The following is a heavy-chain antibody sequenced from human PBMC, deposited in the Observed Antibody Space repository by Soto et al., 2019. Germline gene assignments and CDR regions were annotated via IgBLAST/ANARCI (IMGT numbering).Heavy chain of an antibody. CDR2: ISYDGSNK. Sequence: GGSLRLSCAASGFTFSSYGMHWVRQAPGKGLEWVAVISYDGSNKYYADSVKGRFTISRDNSKNTLYLQMNSLRAEDTAVYYCAKDHGLLWFGPVMDVWGQGTTVTVSS. CDR1: GFTFSSYG. CDR3: AKDHGLLWFGPVMDV. D-gene: IGHD3-10*01. J-gene: IGHJ6*02. V-gene: IGHV3-30*18.